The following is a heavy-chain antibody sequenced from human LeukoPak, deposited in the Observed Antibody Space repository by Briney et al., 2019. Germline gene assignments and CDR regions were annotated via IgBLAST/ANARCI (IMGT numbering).Heavy chain of an antibody. CDR2: ISYDGSNK. D-gene: IGHD3-10*01. V-gene: IGHV3-30*04. Sequence: GGSLRLSCAASGFTFSSYAMHWVSQAPGKWLEWVAVISYDGSNKYYADSVKGRFTISRDNSKNTLYLQMNSLRAEDTAVYYCARGGPVLLWFEKYYFDYWGQGTLVTVSS. CDR3: ARGGPVLLWFEKYYFDY. CDR1: GFTFSSYA. J-gene: IGHJ4*02.